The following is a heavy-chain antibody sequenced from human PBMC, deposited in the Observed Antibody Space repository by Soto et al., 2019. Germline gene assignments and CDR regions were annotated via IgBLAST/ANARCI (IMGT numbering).Heavy chain of an antibody. CDR3: AKLVGERPLDY. Sequence: QPGGSLRLSCAASGFTFSSYAMHWVRQAPGKGLEWVGIISYDGSEKYYADSVKGRFTISRDNSKNTLYLQMNSLRAEDTAVYHCAKLVGERPLDYWGQGTLVTVSS. CDR2: ISYDGSEK. D-gene: IGHD3-16*01. CDR1: GFTFSSYA. J-gene: IGHJ4*02. V-gene: IGHV3-30*18.